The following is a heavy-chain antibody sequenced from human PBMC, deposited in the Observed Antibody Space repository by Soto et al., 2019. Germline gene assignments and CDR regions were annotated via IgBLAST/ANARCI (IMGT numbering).Heavy chain of an antibody. J-gene: IGHJ4*02. CDR2: IYYSAST. D-gene: IGHD6-13*01. CDR3: ARSQHSSSLQVFDY. CDR1: GGSISNFY. Sequence: SETLSLTCTVSGGSISNFYWSWIRQPPGKGLEWIGYIYYSASTNYNPSLKSRVTISVDTSKNTLYLQMNSQRAEDTAVYYCARSQHSSSLQVFDYWGQGTLVTVSS. V-gene: IGHV4-59*12.